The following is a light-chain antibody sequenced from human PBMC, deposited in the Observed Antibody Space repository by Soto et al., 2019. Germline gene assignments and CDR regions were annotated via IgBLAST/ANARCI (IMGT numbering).Light chain of an antibody. J-gene: IGLJ2*01. CDR3: AAWDDSLNVLV. V-gene: IGLV1-44*01. CDR1: NSNIGRNT. CDR2: SNN. Sequence: QSVLTQPPSASGTPGQRVTISCSGSNSNIGRNTVTWYQQLPGTAPTLLIYSNNQRPSGVPDRFSGSKSGTSASLAISGLLSEDEADYYCAAWDDSLNVLVFGGGTKLTVL.